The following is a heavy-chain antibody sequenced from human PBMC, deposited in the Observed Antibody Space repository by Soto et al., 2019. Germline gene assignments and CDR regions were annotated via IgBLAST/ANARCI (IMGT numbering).Heavy chain of an antibody. V-gene: IGHV4-59*01. CDR3: ARDSGYNYGYFRWFDP. D-gene: IGHD5-18*01. J-gene: IGHJ5*02. Sequence: SDTLSLTCTVPCGSISNYYWSWIRQPPGKGLEWIGHIFYTGNTNYNPALESRVTISVDTSKNQFSLKLSSVTAADTAFYYCARDSGYNYGYFRWFDPWGQGTLVTVS. CDR1: CGSISNYY. CDR2: IFYTGNT.